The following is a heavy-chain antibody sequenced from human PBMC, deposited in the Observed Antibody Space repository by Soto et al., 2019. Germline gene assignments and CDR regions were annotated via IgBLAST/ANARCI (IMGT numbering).Heavy chain of an antibody. D-gene: IGHD3-10*01. V-gene: IGHV1-8*01. Sequence: QVQLVQSGAEVKKPGASVKVSCTGSGYTFRSYDIHWVRQATGQGLEWMGWVNPNTGNTGYAQKCQGRVTMTMDMSKSSAYMEVNSLTSEDTAIYYFARAYGAGAFDFWCQGTLVSVSS. CDR2: VNPNTGNT. J-gene: IGHJ5*01. CDR1: GYTFRSYD. CDR3: ARAYGAGAFDF.